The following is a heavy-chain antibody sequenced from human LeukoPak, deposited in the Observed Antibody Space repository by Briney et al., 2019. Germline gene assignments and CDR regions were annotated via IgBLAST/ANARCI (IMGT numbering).Heavy chain of an antibody. CDR2: IYYSGST. Sequence: PSETLSLTCTVSGDSISSYYWSWIRQPPGKGLEWIGYIYYSGSTNYNPSLKSRVTISVDTSKNQFSLKLSSVTAADTAVYYRARGKYYFGYWGQGTLVTVSS. V-gene: IGHV4-59*01. D-gene: IGHD3-10*01. CDR1: GDSISSYY. J-gene: IGHJ4*02. CDR3: ARGKYYFGY.